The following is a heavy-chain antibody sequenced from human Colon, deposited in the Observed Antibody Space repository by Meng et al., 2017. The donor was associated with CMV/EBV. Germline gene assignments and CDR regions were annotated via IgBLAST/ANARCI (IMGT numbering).Heavy chain of an antibody. V-gene: IGHV4-59*13. CDR2: IYYTGSV. D-gene: IGHD3-16*01. CDR1: GGSISTYY. CDR3: ARADPSVAMYYFDY. J-gene: IGHJ4*02. Sequence: GSLRLSCNVSGGSISTYYWTWIRQSPGKGLEWIGNIYYTGSVKYNPSLKSRLTISVDTAKNQFSLKLSSVTAVDTAIYYCARADPSVAMYYFDYWGPGTLVTVSS.